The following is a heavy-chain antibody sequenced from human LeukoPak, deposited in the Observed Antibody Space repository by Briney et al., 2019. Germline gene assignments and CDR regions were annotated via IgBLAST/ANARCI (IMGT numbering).Heavy chain of an antibody. Sequence: GASVKVSCKASGYTFTSYYMHWVRQAPGQGLEWMGIINPSGGSTSYAQKFQGRVTMTRDMSTSTVYMELSSLRSEDTAVYYCAGAISYYYDSSDVGEAFDIWGQGTMVTVSS. CDR3: AGAISYYYDSSDVGEAFDI. V-gene: IGHV1-46*01. D-gene: IGHD3-22*01. CDR2: INPSGGST. CDR1: GYTFTSYY. J-gene: IGHJ3*02.